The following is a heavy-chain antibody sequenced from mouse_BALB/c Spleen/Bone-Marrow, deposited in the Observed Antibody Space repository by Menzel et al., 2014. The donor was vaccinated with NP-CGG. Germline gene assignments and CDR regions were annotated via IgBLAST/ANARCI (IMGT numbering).Heavy chain of an antibody. Sequence: VMLVESGPGLVAPSQSLSITCTVSGFSLTSYGVNWVRQPPGKGLEWLGVIWGDGSTDYNSALKSRLSISKDNSKSQVFLKMTSLQTDDTARYYCARNGYYAMAYWGQGTSVTVSS. J-gene: IGHJ4*01. V-gene: IGHV2-6-7*01. CDR3: ARNGYYAMAY. D-gene: IGHD1-2*01. CDR2: IWGDGST. CDR1: GFSLTSYG.